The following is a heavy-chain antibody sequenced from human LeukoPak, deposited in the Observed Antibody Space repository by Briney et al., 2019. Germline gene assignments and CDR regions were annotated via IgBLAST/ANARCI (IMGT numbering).Heavy chain of an antibody. Sequence: GGSLRLSCAASGFTVSSNYMSWVRQASGKGLEWVSVIYSGGSTYYADSVKGRFTISRDNSKNTLYLQMNSLRAEDTAVYYCARALLTLYDAFDIWGQGTMVTVSS. CDR2: IYSGGST. CDR3: ARALLTLYDAFDI. V-gene: IGHV3-53*01. J-gene: IGHJ3*02. CDR1: GFTVSSNY.